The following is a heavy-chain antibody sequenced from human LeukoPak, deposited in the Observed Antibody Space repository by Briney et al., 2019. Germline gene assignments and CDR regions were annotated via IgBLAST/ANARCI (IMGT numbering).Heavy chain of an antibody. CDR2: ISGSGAST. CDR3: AKGLQWELPFDY. Sequence: GGYLRLPCAASGFTFSSYAMSRLRQAPGMGREWVSSISGSGASTYYADSVKGRFTISRDNSKNALYVQMNSLSAEDTAVYSCAKGLQWELPFDYWGQGTLVTVSS. V-gene: IGHV3-23*01. CDR1: GFTFSSYA. D-gene: IGHD1-26*01. J-gene: IGHJ4*02.